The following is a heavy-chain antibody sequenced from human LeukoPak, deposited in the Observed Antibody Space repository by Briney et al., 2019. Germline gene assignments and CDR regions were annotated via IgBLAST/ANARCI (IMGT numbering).Heavy chain of an antibody. D-gene: IGHD2/OR15-2a*01. CDR2: ISYDGSNK. Sequence: GGSLRLSCAASGFTFSSYAMSWVRQAPGKGLEWVAVISYDGSNKYYADSVKGRFTISRDNSKNTLYLQMNSLRAEDTAVYYCAKASERITYYYYGMDVWGQGTTVTVSS. J-gene: IGHJ6*02. CDR1: GFTFSSYA. V-gene: IGHV3-30*18. CDR3: AKASERITYYYYGMDV.